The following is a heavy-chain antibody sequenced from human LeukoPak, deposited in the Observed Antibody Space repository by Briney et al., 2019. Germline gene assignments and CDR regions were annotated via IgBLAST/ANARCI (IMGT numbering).Heavy chain of an antibody. CDR1: GGSISSSSYY. CDR3: ARDGVLGGLFVWDY. Sequence: SETLSLTCTVSGGSISSSSYYWGWIRQPPGKGLEWIGSIYYSGSTYYNPSLKSRVTISVDTSKNQFSLKLSSVTAADTAVYYCARDGVLGGLFVWDYWGQGTLVTVSS. CDR2: IYYSGST. D-gene: IGHD3-16*01. J-gene: IGHJ4*02. V-gene: IGHV4-39*07.